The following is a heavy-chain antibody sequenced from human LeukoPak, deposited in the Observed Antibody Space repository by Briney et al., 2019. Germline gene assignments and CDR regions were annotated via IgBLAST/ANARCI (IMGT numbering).Heavy chain of an antibody. V-gene: IGHV4-34*01. Sequence: SETLSLTCAVYGGSFSGYYWSWIRQPPGKGLEWIGEINHSGSTNYNPSLKSRVTISVDTSKNQFSLKLSSVTAADTAVYYCARENYDSSGYYDYWGQGTLVTVSS. J-gene: IGHJ4*02. D-gene: IGHD3-22*01. CDR3: ARENYDSSGYYDY. CDR2: INHSGST. CDR1: GGSFSGYY.